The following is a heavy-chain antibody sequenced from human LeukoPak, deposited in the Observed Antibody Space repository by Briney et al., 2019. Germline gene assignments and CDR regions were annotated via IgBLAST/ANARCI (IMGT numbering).Heavy chain of an antibody. J-gene: IGHJ3*02. V-gene: IGHV1-69*05. CDR3: ARSPLSSSAFDI. CDR2: IIPIFGTA. CDR1: GGTFSSYA. Sequence: ASVKVSCKASGGTFSSYAISWVRQAPGQGLEWMGAIIPIFGTANYAQKFQGRVTITTDESTSTAYMELSSLRSEDTAVYYCARSPLSSSAFDIWGQGTMVTVSS. D-gene: IGHD2/OR15-2a*01.